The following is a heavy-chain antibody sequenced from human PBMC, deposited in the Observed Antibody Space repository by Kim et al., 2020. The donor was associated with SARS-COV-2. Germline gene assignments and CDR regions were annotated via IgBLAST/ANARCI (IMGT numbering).Heavy chain of an antibody. CDR3: TTDTTKLELRAFDI. Sequence: GGSLRLSCAASGFTFSNAWMSWVRQAPGKGLEWVGRIKSKTDGGTTDYAAPVKGRFTISRDDSKNTLYLQMNSLKTEDTAVYYCTTDTTKLELRAFDIWGQGTMVTVSS. V-gene: IGHV3-15*01. J-gene: IGHJ3*02. D-gene: IGHD1-7*01. CDR1: GFTFSNAW. CDR2: IKSKTDGGTT.